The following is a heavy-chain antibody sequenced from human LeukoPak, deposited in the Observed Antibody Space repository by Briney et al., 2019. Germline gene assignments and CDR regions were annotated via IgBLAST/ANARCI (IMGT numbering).Heavy chain of an antibody. CDR1: GYTFTGYY. CDR2: IIPIFGTA. CDR3: ARGGGRYSYPDY. D-gene: IGHD5-18*01. Sequence: SVTVSCTASGYTFTGYYMHWVRQAPGQGLEWMGGIIPIFGTANYAQKFQGRVTITADESTSTAYMELSSLRSEDTAVYYCARGGGRYSYPDYWGQGTLVTVSS. V-gene: IGHV1-69*13. J-gene: IGHJ4*02.